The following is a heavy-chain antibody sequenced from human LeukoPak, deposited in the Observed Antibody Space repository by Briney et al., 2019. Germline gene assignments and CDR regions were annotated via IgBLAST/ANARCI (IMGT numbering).Heavy chain of an antibody. Sequence: PSETLSLTCTVSGASIGSYYWSWIRQPPGKGLEWIGYISQNGYTKYTPSLKSRVTISRDTSENQFSLILSSVTAADTAVYYCTRHDVVAVIGHGMAVWGQGTTATVSS. J-gene: IGHJ6*02. CDR3: TRHDVVAVIGHGMAV. D-gene: IGHD2-15*01. CDR1: GASIGSYY. V-gene: IGHV4-59*08. CDR2: ISQNGYT.